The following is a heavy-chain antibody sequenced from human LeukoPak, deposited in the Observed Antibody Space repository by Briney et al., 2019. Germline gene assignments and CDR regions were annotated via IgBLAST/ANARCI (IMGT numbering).Heavy chain of an antibody. CDR2: ISSSGSTI. CDR3: ATHPFIVVVPAAPGDAFDI. J-gene: IGHJ3*02. V-gene: IGHV3-11*04. D-gene: IGHD2-2*01. Sequence: GGSLRLSCAASGFTVNSTYMSWVRQAPGKGLEWVSYISSSGSTIYYADSVKGRFTISRDNAKNSLYLQMNSLRAEDTAVYYCATHPFIVVVPAAPGDAFDIWGQGTMVTVSS. CDR1: GFTVNSTY.